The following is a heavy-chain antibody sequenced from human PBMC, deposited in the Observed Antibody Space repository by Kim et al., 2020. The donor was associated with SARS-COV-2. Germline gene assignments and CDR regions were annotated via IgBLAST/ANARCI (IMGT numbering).Heavy chain of an antibody. CDR3: ASQLRITMIVVVHYAFDI. Sequence: ASVKVSCKASGYTFTGYYMHWVRQAPGQELEWMGWINPNSGGTNYAQKFQGRVTMTRDTSISTAYMELSRLRSDDTAVYYCASQLRITMIVVVHYAFDIWGQGTMVTVSS. D-gene: IGHD3-22*01. CDR2: INPNSGGT. CDR1: GYTFTGYY. V-gene: IGHV1-2*02. J-gene: IGHJ3*02.